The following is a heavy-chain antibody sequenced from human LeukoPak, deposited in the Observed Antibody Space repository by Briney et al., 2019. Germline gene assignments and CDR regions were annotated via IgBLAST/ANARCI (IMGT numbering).Heavy chain of an antibody. J-gene: IGHJ1*01. Sequence: GGSLRLSCAASGFTFSSYSMNWVRQAPGKGLEWVSSISSSSSYIYYADTVKGRFTISRDNAKNSLYLQMNSLRAEDTAVYYCARGYDSSGYSSLHHWGQGTLVTVSS. V-gene: IGHV3-21*01. CDR3: ARGYDSSGYSSLHH. D-gene: IGHD3-22*01. CDR1: GFTFSSYS. CDR2: ISSSSSYI.